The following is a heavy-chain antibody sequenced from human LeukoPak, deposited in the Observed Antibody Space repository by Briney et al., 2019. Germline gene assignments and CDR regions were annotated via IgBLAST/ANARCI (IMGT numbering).Heavy chain of an antibody. D-gene: IGHD1-7*01. CDR2: IYYSGST. V-gene: IGHV4-61*08. J-gene: IGHJ4*02. CDR3: ATGGGELGY. Sequence: PSETLSLTCTVSGGSISSGGYYWAWIRQPPGKGLEWIGCIYYSGSTNYNPSLKSRVTISVGTSKNQFSLKLSSVTAADTAVYYCATGGGELGYWGQGTLVTVSS. CDR1: GGSISSGGYY.